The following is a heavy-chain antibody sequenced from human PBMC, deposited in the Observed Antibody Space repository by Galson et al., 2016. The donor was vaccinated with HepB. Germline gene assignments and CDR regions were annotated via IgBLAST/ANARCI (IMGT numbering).Heavy chain of an antibody. V-gene: IGHV3-30-3*01. CDR2: IPYDGSSQ. CDR3: AKDGILGTTTQSKGMDV. J-gene: IGHJ6*02. CDR1: GFTFSIYA. Sequence: SLRLSCAASGFTFSIYAMHWVRQAPGKGLEWVALIPYDGSSQYYADSVRGRFTISRDNSKNTPYLQMDSLRPEDTAVYYCAKDGILGTTTQSKGMDVWGQGTTVTVSS. D-gene: IGHD1-26*01.